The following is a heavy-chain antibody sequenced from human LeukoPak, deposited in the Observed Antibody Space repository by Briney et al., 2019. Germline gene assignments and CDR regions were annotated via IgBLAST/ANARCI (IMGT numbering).Heavy chain of an antibody. CDR3: AALGLRLGELSFHFDY. CDR2: IYYSGST. V-gene: IGHV4-39*01. CDR1: GGSISSSSYY. Sequence: SSETLSLTCTVSGGSISSSSYYWGWIRRPPGKGLEWIGSIYYSGSTYYNPSLKSRVTISVDTSKNQFSLKLSSVTAADTAVYYCAALGLRLGELSFHFDYWGQGTLVTVSS. J-gene: IGHJ4*02. D-gene: IGHD3-16*02.